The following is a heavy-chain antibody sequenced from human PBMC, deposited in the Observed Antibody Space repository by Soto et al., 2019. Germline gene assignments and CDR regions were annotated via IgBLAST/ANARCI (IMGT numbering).Heavy chain of an antibody. CDR1: GYTLSRSW. CDR2: INPDGSTT. D-gene: IGHD1-1*01. J-gene: IGHJ4*02. V-gene: IGHV3-74*01. CDR3: TRDTTGPDDH. Sequence: GGPLRLSCAASGYTLSRSWVHLVRQVPGKGLVWVSRINPDGSTTNYADSVKGRFTVSRDNAKNTVCLHMNSLRAEDSAVYYCTRDTTGPDDHWGQGTLVTVSS.